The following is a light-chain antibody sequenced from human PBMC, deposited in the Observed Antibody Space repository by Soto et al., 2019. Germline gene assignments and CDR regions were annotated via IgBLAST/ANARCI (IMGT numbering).Light chain of an antibody. CDR2: KVT. J-gene: IGLJ1*01. CDR3: ASSTSGRLYV. CDR1: SSDVGGNKY. Sequence: QSVLTQPASVSGSPGQSITISCTGTSSDVGGNKYVSWYQQYPGKVPKLLINKVTNRPSGVSYRFSGSKSGNTASLTISALLAEDGAYYFCASSTSGRLYVFGTGTKVTV. V-gene: IGLV2-14*01.